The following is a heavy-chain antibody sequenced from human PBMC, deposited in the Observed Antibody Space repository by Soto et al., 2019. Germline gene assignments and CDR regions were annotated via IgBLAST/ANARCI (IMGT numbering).Heavy chain of an antibody. CDR3: AREGDGTTGYYQDY. D-gene: IGHD3-22*01. CDR1: GFTFSNYY. J-gene: IGHJ4*01. Sequence: GGSLRLSCAASGFTFSNYYMHWVRQAPGKGLVWVSRVNSDESSTSYADSVKGRFTISRDNAKKTLYLQMNSLRAEDTAAYYCAREGDGTTGYYQDYWGHGALVTVAS. CDR2: VNSDESST. V-gene: IGHV3-74*01.